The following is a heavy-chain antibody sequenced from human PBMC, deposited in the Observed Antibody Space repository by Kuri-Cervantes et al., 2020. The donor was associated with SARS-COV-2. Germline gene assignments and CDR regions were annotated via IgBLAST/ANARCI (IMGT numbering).Heavy chain of an antibody. V-gene: IGHV4-38-2*01. CDR1: GYSISSGYY. CDR3: ARGMAEVSYYFDY. CDR2: VYYSGST. J-gene: IGHJ4*02. D-gene: IGHD5-24*01. Sequence: SQTLSLTCAVSGYSISSGYYWGWIRQPPGKGLEWIGSVYYSGSTNYNPSLKSRVTISVDTSKNQLSLNVSSVTAADTAVYYCARGMAEVSYYFDYWGQGTLVTVSS.